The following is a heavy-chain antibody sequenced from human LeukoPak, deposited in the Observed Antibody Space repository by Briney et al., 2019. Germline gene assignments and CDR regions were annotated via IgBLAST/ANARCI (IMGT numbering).Heavy chain of an antibody. CDR3: ASDNSGNPPFDP. D-gene: IGHD5-12*01. J-gene: IGHJ5*02. V-gene: IGHV1-46*01. CDR1: GYTFIRYY. CDR2: INPSGGST. Sequence: ASVKVSCKASGYTFIRYYMHWVRQAPGQGLEWMGIINPSGGSTSYAQKFQGRVTMTRDTSTSTVYMELSRLRSEDTAVYYCASDNSGNPPFDPWGQGTLVTVSS.